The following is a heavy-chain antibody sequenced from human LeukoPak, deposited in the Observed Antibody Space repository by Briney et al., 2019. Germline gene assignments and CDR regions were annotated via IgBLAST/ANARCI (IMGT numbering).Heavy chain of an antibody. V-gene: IGHV1-2*02. J-gene: IGHJ4*02. CDR2: INPRSGGT. CDR1: GYTFTGLGLY. Sequence: GASVKVSCKTSGYTFTGLGLYIHWVRQAPGQGLEWMGWINPRSGGTNYAQKFQGRVTMTRDTSISTAYMELSRLTSDDTAVYYCARVLRFLDATAKPYFDYWGQGTLVTVSS. D-gene: IGHD3-3*01. CDR3: ARVLRFLDATAKPYFDY.